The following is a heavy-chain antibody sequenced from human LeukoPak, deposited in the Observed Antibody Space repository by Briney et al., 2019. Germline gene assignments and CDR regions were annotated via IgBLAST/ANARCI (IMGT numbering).Heavy chain of an antibody. J-gene: IGHJ4*02. Sequence: ASVKVSCKASGYTFTDYFMHWVRQAPGQSLEWMGWIHPNSGATNYAQKFQGRVTMTRDTSISTAYMELSRLRSDDTAVYYCARDWGDDSSAYFDYWGQGTLVTVSS. CDR1: GYTFTDYF. D-gene: IGHD3-22*01. CDR3: ARDWGDDSSAYFDY. V-gene: IGHV1-2*02. CDR2: IHPNSGAT.